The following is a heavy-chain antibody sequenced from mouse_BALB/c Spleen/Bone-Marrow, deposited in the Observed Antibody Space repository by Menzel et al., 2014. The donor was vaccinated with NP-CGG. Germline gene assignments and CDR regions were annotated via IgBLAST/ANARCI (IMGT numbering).Heavy chain of an antibody. CDR1: GYAFTDYL. CDR2: INPGSGST. Sequence: VKLVESGAELVRPGTLVKVSCKTSGYAFTDYLMEWLKRRPGQGLEWIGVINPGSGSTNYNEKFKDKATLTADKSSSTAYIQLSSLTSDDSAVYFCARYDGYFDYWGQGTTLTVSS. V-gene: IGHV1-54*01. J-gene: IGHJ2*01. CDR3: ARYDGYFDY. D-gene: IGHD2-3*01.